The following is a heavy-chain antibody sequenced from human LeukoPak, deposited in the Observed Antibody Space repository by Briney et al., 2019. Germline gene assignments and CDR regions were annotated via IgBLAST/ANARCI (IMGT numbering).Heavy chain of an antibody. CDR2: IIPIFGTA. V-gene: IGHV1-69*05. CDR3: ARASFEWVDSSAYYNFDY. J-gene: IGHJ4*02. CDR1: GGTFSSYA. D-gene: IGHD3-22*01. Sequence: SVKVSCKASGGTFSSYAISWVRQAPGQGLEWMGGIIPIFGTANYAQKLQGRVTMTTDASTSTAYMELRSLRSDGTAVYYCARASFEWVDSSAYYNFDYWGQGTLVTVSS.